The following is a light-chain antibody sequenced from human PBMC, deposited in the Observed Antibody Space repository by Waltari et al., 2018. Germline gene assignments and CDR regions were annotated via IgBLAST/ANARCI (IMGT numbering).Light chain of an antibody. CDR2: DAS. CDR1: QSVSSN. CDR3: QQYTRGPPIT. J-gene: IGKJ5*01. Sequence: VVLTQSPATLSVSPAESASISCRASQSVSSNSAWYQQKPGQAPRLLIDDASTGASPIPARFRGSRSGTEFTLAINSLQSEESATYYCQQYTRGPPITFGQGTRLDIK. V-gene: IGKV3-15*01.